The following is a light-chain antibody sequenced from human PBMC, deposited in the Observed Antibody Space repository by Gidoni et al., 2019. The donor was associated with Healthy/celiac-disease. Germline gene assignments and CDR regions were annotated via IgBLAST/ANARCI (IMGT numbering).Light chain of an antibody. V-gene: IGKV1-5*03. Sequence: DIQMPQSPSTLSASVGDRVTITCRASQSISSWLAWYQQKPGKAPKLLIYKASSLEIGVPSRFSGSGSGTEFTLTISSLQPDDFATYYCQQYNSYPYTFGQGTKLEIK. CDR3: QQYNSYPYT. CDR1: QSISSW. J-gene: IGKJ2*01. CDR2: KAS.